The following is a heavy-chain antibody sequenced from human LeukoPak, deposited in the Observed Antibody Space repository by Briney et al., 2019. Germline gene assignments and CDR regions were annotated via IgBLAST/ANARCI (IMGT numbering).Heavy chain of an antibody. CDR3: ARGRYCSSTSCLYYFDY. D-gene: IGHD2-2*01. Sequence: SQTLSLTCTVSGGSISRGGYYWSWTRHHPGKGLEWIGYIYYSGSTYYHPSLKSRVIISVDTSKNQFSLKLSSVTAADTAVYYCARGRYCSSTSCLYYFDYWGQGTLVIVSS. CDR2: IYYSGST. CDR1: GGSISRGGYY. J-gene: IGHJ4*02. V-gene: IGHV4-31*03.